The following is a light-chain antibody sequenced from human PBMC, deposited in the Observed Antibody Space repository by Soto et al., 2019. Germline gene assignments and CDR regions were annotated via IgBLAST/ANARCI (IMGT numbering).Light chain of an antibody. Sequence: DIQMTQSTSSLSASVGDRVTITCRASQSISSYLNWYQQKPGKAPKLLIYAASSLQSGVPSRFSGSGSGTDFTRTISSLQPEDFATYYCQQSYSTPLTFGGGNKVEIK. V-gene: IGKV1-39*01. CDR1: QSISSY. CDR2: AAS. CDR3: QQSYSTPLT. J-gene: IGKJ4*01.